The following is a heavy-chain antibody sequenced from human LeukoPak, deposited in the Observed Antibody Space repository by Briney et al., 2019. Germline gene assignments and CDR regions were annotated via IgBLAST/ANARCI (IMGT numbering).Heavy chain of an antibody. Sequence: ASVKVSCKASGYTFTGYYMHWVRQAPGQGLEWMGWINPNSGGTNYAQKFQGRVTMTRDTSISTAYMELSRLRSDDTAVYYCARSTPPSGSYYKESLIYYYYYMDVWGKGTTVTISS. CDR3: ARSTPPSGSYYKESLIYYYYYMDV. CDR2: INPNSGGT. J-gene: IGHJ6*03. CDR1: GYTFTGYY. V-gene: IGHV1-2*02. D-gene: IGHD3-10*01.